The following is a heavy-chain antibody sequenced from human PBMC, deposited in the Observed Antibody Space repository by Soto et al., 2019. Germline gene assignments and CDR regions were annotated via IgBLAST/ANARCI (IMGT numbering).Heavy chain of an antibody. CDR2: ISGSDGRT. D-gene: IGHD6-13*01. V-gene: IGHV3-23*01. CDR1: GFSFSNYA. CDR3: AKNRERDAWYEEY. J-gene: IGHJ4*02. Sequence: EVQLLESGGGLVQPGGSLRLSCVASGFSFSNYAMTWVRQAPGKGLEWVSVISGSDGRTYYADSVKGRFTISRDNSKNTLYLQMNSLRAEDTAVYYCAKNRERDAWYEEYWGQGNLVTGSS.